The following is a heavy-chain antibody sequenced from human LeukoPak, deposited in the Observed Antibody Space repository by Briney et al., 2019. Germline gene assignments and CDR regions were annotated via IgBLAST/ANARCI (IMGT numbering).Heavy chain of an antibody. CDR2: ISYDGSNK. CDR3: AKDGVIGPAAVYFDY. J-gene: IGHJ4*02. V-gene: IGHV3-30*18. CDR1: GFTFSSYG. Sequence: GRSLRLSCAASGFTFSSYGMHWVRQAPGKGLEWVAVISYDGSNKYYADSVKGRFTISRDNSKNTLYLQVNSLRAEDTAVYYCAKDGVIGPAAVYFDYWGQGTLVTVSS. D-gene: IGHD2-2*01.